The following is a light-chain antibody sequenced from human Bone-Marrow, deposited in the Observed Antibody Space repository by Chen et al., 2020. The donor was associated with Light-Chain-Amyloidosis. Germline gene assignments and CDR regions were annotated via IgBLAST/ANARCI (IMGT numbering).Light chain of an antibody. V-gene: IGLV3-25*03. CDR3: QSADSSGTYEVI. CDR1: DLPTKY. J-gene: IGLJ2*01. Sequence: SYELTQPPSVSVSPGQTARITCSGDDLPTKYAYWYQQKPGQAPVLVIHRDTERPSGISERFSVSSSGTTATLTISGVQAEDEGGCCCQSADSSGTYEVIFGGGTKLTVL. CDR2: RDT.